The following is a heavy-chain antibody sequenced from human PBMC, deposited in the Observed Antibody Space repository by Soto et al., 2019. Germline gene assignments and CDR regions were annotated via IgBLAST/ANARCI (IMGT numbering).Heavy chain of an antibody. CDR2: IYTSGST. Sequence: VAGGYSGDHYGRRILQNAGKGLEWIGRIYTSGSTNYNPSLKSRVTMSVDTSKNQFSLKLSSVTAADTAVYYCSRLHVGDGISYYYYGTACRVQRTTV. V-gene: IGHV4-4*07. J-gene: IGHJ6*02. CDR1: GGYSGDHY. CDR3: SRLHVGDGISYYYYGTAC. D-gene: IGHD4-17*01.